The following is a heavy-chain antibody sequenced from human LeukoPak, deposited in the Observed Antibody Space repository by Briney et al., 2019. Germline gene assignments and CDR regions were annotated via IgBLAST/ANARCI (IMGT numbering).Heavy chain of an antibody. V-gene: IGHV3-74*01. J-gene: IGHJ4*02. Sequence: PGGSLRLSCAASGFTFSTYWMHWVRQPPGKGLEWVSRINSDGSSTNYADSVKGRFTISRDNAKNTLYLQMNSLRAEDTAVYYCTRVKVEYSYGIDYWGQGTLVTVSS. CDR1: GFTFSTYW. D-gene: IGHD5-18*01. CDR2: INSDGSST. CDR3: TRVKVEYSYGIDY.